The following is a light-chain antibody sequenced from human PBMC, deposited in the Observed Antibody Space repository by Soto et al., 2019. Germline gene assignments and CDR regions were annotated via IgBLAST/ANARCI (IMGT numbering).Light chain of an antibody. CDR1: QSISSW. V-gene: IGKV1-5*03. Sequence: DIQMTQSPSTLSASVGDRVTITCRASQSISSWLAWYQQKPGKAPKLLIYKASSLESGVASRFSGSGSGREFTLTISSLQPDDFATYYCQQYNSYSGTFGQGTKTEIK. CDR2: KAS. CDR3: QQYNSYSGT. J-gene: IGKJ1*01.